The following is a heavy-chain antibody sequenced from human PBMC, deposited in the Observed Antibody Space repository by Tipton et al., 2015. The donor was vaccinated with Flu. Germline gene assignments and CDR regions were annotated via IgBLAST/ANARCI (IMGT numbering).Heavy chain of an antibody. Sequence: TLSLTCTVSGGSISSGNYFWNWIRQPAGKGLEWIGRIHTSGTTYYKPSLKSRVTISLDTSKNHFSLRLTSVTAADTALYFCARAESSLWAGNYYGLDVWGQGTTVTVSS. D-gene: IGHD6-19*01. CDR1: GGSISSGNYF. J-gene: IGHJ6*01. CDR3: ARAESSLWAGNYYGLDV. V-gene: IGHV4-61*02. CDR2: IHTSGTT.